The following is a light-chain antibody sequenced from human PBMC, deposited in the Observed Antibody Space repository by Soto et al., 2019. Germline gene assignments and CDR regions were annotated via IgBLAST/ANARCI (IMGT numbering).Light chain of an antibody. CDR2: DIR. CDR1: SSDVGGYKY. Sequence: QSVLTQPASVSGSPGQSITISCTGTSSDVGGYKYVSWYQQHPGKAPKLMIYDIRNRPSGVSNRFSGSKSGNTASLTISGLQAEDEADYYCSSYTSSSTRVFGNGTKLTVL. V-gene: IGLV2-14*03. J-gene: IGLJ1*01. CDR3: SSYTSSSTRV.